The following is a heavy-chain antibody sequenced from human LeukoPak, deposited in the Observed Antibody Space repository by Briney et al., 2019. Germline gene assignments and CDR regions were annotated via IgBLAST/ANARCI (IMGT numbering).Heavy chain of an antibody. CDR1: GYTFTSYD. CDR3: ARGPPHPLKADYGMDV. J-gene: IGHJ6*02. D-gene: IGHD3-16*02. Sequence: GASVKVSCKASGYTFTSYDINWVRQATGQGLEWMGWMNPNSGNTGYAQKFQGRVTMTRNTSISTAYMELSSLRSEDTAVYYCARGPPHPLKADYGMDVWGQGTTVTVSS. CDR2: MNPNSGNT. V-gene: IGHV1-8*01.